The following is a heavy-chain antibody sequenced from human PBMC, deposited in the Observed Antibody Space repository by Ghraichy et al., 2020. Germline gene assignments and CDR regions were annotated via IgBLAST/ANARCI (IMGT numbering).Heavy chain of an antibody. J-gene: IGHJ6*01. CDR2: ISWNRGHT. CDR1: GFGFEYYA. Sequence: GGSLRLSCVASGFGFEYYAMHWVRQAPGKGLEWVAGISWNRGHTGYGDSVKGRFTVSRDDAKSSLYLQMNSLRVEDTAIYYCAKDLREGCSGTNCYSNYYYYYGLDFWGQGTTVTVS. CDR3: AKDLREGCSGTNCYSNYYYYYGLDF. D-gene: IGHD2-2*01. V-gene: IGHV3-9*01.